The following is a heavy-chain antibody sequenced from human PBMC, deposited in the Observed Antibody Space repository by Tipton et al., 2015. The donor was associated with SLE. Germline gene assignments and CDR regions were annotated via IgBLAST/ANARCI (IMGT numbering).Heavy chain of an antibody. CDR1: GFTFSSYW. D-gene: IGHD3-22*01. CDR2: IKQDGSEK. CDR3: ARDLLNYYDSSGH. J-gene: IGHJ4*02. Sequence: SLRLSCAASGFTFSSYWMSWVRQAPGKGLEWVANIKQDGSEKYYVDSVKGRFTISRDNAKNSLYLQMNSLRAEDTAVYYCARDLLNYYDSSGHWGQGTLVTVSS. V-gene: IGHV3-7*05.